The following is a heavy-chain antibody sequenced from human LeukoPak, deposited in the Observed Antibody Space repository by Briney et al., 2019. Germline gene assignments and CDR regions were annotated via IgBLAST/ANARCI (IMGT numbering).Heavy chain of an antibody. V-gene: IGHV4-34*01. CDR3: AEAPKYCSGGSCYSFYFDY. CDR1: GGSFSGYY. J-gene: IGHJ4*02. D-gene: IGHD2-15*01. CDR2: INRSGST. Sequence: SETLSLTCAVYGGSFSGYYWSWIRQPPGKGLEWIGEINRSGSTNYNPSLKSRVTISVDTSKNPFSLKLSSVTAADTAVYYCAEAPKYCSGGSCYSFYFDYWGQGTLVTVSS.